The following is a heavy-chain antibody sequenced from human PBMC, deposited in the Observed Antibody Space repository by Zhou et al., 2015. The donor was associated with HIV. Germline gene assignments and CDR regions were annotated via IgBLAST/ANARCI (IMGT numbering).Heavy chain of an antibody. D-gene: IGHD2-2*01. CDR3: AREPAIIVVVPAAQRSGDAFDI. CDR2: IIPIFGTA. Sequence: QVQLVQSGAEVKKPGSSVKVSCKASGGTFSSYAISWVRQAPGQGLEWMGGIIPIFGTANYAQKFQGRVTITADESTSTAYMELSSLRSEDTAVYYCAREPAIIVVVPAAQRSGDAFDIWGQGTMVTVSS. J-gene: IGHJ3*02. V-gene: IGHV1-69*01. CDR1: GGTFSSYA.